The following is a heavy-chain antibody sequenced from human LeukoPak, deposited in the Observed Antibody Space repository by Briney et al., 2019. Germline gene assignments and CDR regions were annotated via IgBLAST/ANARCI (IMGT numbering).Heavy chain of an antibody. Sequence: ASVKVSCKASGYTFTGYYMHWVRQAPGQGLEWMGWINPNSGGTNYAQKFQGRVTMTRDTSISTAYMELSRLRSEETAVYYCARTFSSSLLTFDYWGQGTLVTVSS. V-gene: IGHV1-2*02. CDR3: ARTFSSSLLTFDY. CDR1: GYTFTGYY. J-gene: IGHJ4*02. D-gene: IGHD6-6*01. CDR2: INPNSGGT.